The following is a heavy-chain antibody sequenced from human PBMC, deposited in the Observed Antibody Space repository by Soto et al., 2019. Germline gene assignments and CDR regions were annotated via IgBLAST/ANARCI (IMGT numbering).Heavy chain of an antibody. D-gene: IGHD3-22*01. CDR1: GFTFTTYW. CDR2: INQDAREK. CDR3: AALPDYYDSSGDIDY. Sequence: GGSLRLSCAASGFTFTTYWMYWVRQAPGKGLEWVATINQDAREKYYLDSVKGRFTISRDNAENSLYLQMNSLRSEDTAVYYCAALPDYYDSSGDIDYWGQGTLVTVSS. J-gene: IGHJ4*02. V-gene: IGHV3-7*03.